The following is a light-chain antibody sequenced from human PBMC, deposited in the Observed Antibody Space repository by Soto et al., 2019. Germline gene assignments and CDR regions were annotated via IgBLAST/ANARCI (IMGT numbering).Light chain of an antibody. J-gene: IGKJ2*01. CDR2: AAS. CDR1: QSIRNY. CDR3: QQSYSTPPYP. Sequence: DIQMTQSPSSLSASVGDRVTITCRASQSIRNYLNWYQQKPGKAPRLLIYAASSLQSAVPSRFSGSGSGTDFTLTISSLQPEDFATYYCQQSYSTPPYPFGQGTKLEIK. V-gene: IGKV1-39*01.